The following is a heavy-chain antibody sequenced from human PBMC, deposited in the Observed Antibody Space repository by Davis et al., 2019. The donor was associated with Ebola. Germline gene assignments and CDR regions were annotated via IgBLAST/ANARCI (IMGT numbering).Heavy chain of an antibody. J-gene: IGHJ4*02. V-gene: IGHV3-9*01. Sequence: SLKISCAASGFTFDDYSMHWVRQAPGKGLEWVSSISSNGGSMEYADSVKGRFTISRDNAKNSLYLQMNSLRTEDTALYYCAKGVGYSSSSGTFDYWGQGSLVTVSS. CDR2: ISSNGGSM. CDR3: AKGVGYSSSSGTFDY. D-gene: IGHD6-6*01. CDR1: GFTFDDYS.